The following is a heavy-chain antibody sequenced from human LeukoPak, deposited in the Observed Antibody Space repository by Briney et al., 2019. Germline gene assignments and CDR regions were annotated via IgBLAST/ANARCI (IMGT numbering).Heavy chain of an antibody. CDR2: FDPEDGET. CDR3: ATTDGWAQGGAFDI. D-gene: IGHD5-24*01. CDR1: GYTLTELS. J-gene: IGHJ3*02. Sequence: ASVKVSCKVSGYTLTELSMHWVRQAPGKGLEWMGGFDPEDGETIYAQKFQGRVTMTEDTSTDTAYMELSSLRSEDTAVYYCATTDGWAQGGAFDIWGQGTMVTVSS. V-gene: IGHV1-24*01.